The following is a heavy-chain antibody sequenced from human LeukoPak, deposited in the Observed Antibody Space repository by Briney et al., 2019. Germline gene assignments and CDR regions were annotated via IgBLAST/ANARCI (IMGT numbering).Heavy chain of an antibody. CDR1: GFTFSSYN. Sequence: GGSLRLSCVASGFTFSSYNMNWVRQAPGKGLEWISSISSSSSSYIYYAGSVKGRFTISRDTAKNSLYLQMNGLRAEDTAVYYCARDKKGYSYIGMDVWGKGSTVTVSS. V-gene: IGHV3-21*01. D-gene: IGHD5-18*01. CDR3: ARDKKGYSYIGMDV. J-gene: IGHJ6*04. CDR2: ISSSSSSYI.